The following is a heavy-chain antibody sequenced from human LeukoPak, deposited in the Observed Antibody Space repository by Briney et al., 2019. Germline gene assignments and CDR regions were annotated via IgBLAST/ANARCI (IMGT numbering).Heavy chain of an antibody. CDR3: ARAGRTTVTTSRGVYYFDY. CDR1: GFTFSSCA. CDR2: ISYDGSNK. D-gene: IGHD4-17*01. V-gene: IGHV3-30-3*01. Sequence: GGSLRLSCAASGFTFSSCAMHWVRQAPGKGLEWVAVISYDGSNKYYADSVKGRFTISRDNSKNTLYLQMNSLRAEDTAVYYCARAGRTTVTTSRGVYYFDYWGQGTLVTVSS. J-gene: IGHJ4*02.